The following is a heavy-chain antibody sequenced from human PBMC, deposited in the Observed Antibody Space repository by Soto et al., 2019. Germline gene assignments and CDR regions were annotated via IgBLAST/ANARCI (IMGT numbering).Heavy chain of an antibody. D-gene: IGHD1-1*01. CDR3: ARDAVENWYFDL. V-gene: IGHV3-33*01. CDR2: IWYDGSNK. J-gene: IGHJ2*01. Sequence: QVQLVESGGGVVQPGRSLRLSCAASGFTFSSYGMHWVRQAPGKGLEWVAVIWYDGSNKYYADSVKGRFTISRDNSKNTLYLQMTSLRAEDTAVYYCARDAVENWYFDLWGRGTLVTVSS. CDR1: GFTFSSYG.